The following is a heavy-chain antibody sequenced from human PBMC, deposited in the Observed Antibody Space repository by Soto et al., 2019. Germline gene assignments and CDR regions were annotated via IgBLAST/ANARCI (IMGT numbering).Heavy chain of an antibody. CDR1: GGSISSCGYY. Sequence: PSETLSLTCTVSGGSISSCGYYWSWIRQHPGKGLEWIGFIYYTGSAYYNPSLKSRASMSVDTSENQVSLKLSTVTAADTAVYYCARSGYCSGGSCYWFYPWGQGTLVTVSS. CDR3: ARSGYCSGGSCYWFYP. D-gene: IGHD2-15*01. J-gene: IGHJ5*02. V-gene: IGHV4-31*03. CDR2: IYYTGSA.